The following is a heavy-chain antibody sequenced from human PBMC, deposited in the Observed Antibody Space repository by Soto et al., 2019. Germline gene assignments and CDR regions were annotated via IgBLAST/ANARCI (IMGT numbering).Heavy chain of an antibody. CDR1: GFTFSSYS. J-gene: IGHJ6*02. Sequence: TGGSLRLSCAASGFTFSSYSMNWVRQAPGKGLEWVSSISSSSSYIYYADSVKGRFTISRDNAKNSLYLQMNSLRAEDTAVYYCAGSVRGVISRYYYYGMDVWGQGTTVTVSS. CDR2: ISSSSSYI. V-gene: IGHV3-21*01. CDR3: AGSVRGVISRYYYYGMDV. D-gene: IGHD3-10*01.